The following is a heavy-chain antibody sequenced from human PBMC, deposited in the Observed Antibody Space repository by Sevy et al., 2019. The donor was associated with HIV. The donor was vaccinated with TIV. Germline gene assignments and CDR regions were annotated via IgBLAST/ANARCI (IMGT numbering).Heavy chain of an antibody. CDR1: GFTFSSYS. D-gene: IGHD5-12*01. V-gene: IGHV3-21*01. J-gene: IGHJ6*02. CDR3: ARVGWLRLGYYYYGMDV. CDR2: ISSSSSYI. Sequence: GGSLRLSCAASGFTFSSYSMNWVRQAPGKGLEWVSSISSSSSYIYYADSVKGRFTISRDNAKNSLYLQMNSLRAEDTAVDYGARVGWLRLGYYYYGMDVWGQGTTVTVSS.